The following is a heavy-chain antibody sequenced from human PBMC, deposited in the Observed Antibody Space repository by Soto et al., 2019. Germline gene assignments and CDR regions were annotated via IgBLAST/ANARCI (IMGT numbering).Heavy chain of an antibody. V-gene: IGHV4-59*01. CDR3: ARDRGPDMVRGDNWFDP. CDR2: IYYSGST. CDR1: GGSISSYY. J-gene: IGHJ5*02. Sequence: SETLSLTCTVSGGSISSYYWSWIRQPPGKGLEWIGYIYYSGSTNYNPSLKSRVTISVDTSKNQFSLKLSSVTAADTAVYYCARDRGPDMVRGDNWFDPWGQGTLVTVSS. D-gene: IGHD3-10*01.